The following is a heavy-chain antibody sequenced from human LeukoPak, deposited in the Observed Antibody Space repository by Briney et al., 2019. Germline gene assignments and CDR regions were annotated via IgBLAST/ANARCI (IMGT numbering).Heavy chain of an antibody. J-gene: IGHJ4*02. CDR1: GFTISTKY. CDR3: ARERAVAGLFDY. D-gene: IGHD6-19*01. V-gene: IGHV3-66*01. CDR2: IYSGGRT. Sequence: GGSLRLSCAASGFTISTKYMSWVRQAPGKGLEWVSVIYSGGRTYYADSEKGRFTISRDNSKNTLYLQMNSLRSEDTAVYYWARERAVAGLFDYWGQGTLVTVSS.